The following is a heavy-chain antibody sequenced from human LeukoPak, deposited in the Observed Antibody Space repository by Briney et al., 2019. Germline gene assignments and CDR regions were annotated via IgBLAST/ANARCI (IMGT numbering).Heavy chain of an antibody. CDR3: ARAITVVDSY. CDR1: GFTFSDYY. J-gene: IGHJ4*02. Sequence: GGSLRLSCAASGFTFSDYYMSWIRQAPGKGLEWVSYISSSGSTIYYADSVKGRFTISRDNAKKSVYLQMNSLRADDTAVYYCARAITVVDSYWGQGTLVTVSS. CDR2: ISSSGSTI. D-gene: IGHD2-2*01. V-gene: IGHV3-11*04.